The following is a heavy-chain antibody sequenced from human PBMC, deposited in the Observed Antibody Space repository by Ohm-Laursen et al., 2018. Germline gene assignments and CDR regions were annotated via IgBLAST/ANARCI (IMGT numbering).Heavy chain of an antibody. CDR1: GFSLSDYG. J-gene: IGHJ4*02. Sequence: SLRLSCTASGFSLSDYGMHWVRQAPGKGLQWVAVISFDGSKVYYADSVKGRFTISRDKSKNTLYLQMNSLKSEDTAAYHCAKERSSGEIEYWGQGTLVTVSS. V-gene: IGHV3-30*18. D-gene: IGHD2-15*01. CDR3: AKERSSGEIEY. CDR2: ISFDGSKV.